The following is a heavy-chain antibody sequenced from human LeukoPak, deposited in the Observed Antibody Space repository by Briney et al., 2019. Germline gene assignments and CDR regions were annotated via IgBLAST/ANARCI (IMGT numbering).Heavy chain of an antibody. CDR1: GGSFSGYY. CDR3: ARVWRSLGMGALWYYGMDV. D-gene: IGHD1-26*01. Sequence: SETLSLTCAVYGGSFSGYYWSWIRQPPGKGLEWVGEINHSGSTNYNPSLKSRVTISVDTSKNQFSLKLSSVTAADTAVYYCARVWRSLGMGALWYYGMDVWGQGTTVTVSS. V-gene: IGHV4-34*01. J-gene: IGHJ6*02. CDR2: INHSGST.